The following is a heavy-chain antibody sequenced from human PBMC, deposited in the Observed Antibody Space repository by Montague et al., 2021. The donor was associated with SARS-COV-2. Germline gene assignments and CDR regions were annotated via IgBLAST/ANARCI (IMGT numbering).Heavy chain of an antibody. CDR3: TRDYRSIVGDGLEI. J-gene: IGHJ4*02. D-gene: IGHD3-16*02. Sequence: SLRLSCAASGFTFSNYDMNWVRQAPGKGPEWISYISTSAYTTSYAGSVKGRFTISRDNGKNSLFLQMNSLRVEDTAVYYCTRDYRSIVGDGLEIWGQGTLVTVSS. CDR2: ISTSAYTT. CDR1: GFTFSNYD. V-gene: IGHV3-48*03.